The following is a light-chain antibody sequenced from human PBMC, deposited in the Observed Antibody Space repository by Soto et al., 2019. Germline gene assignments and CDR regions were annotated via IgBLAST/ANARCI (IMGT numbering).Light chain of an antibody. CDR2: KTS. CDR3: QYYNNYCWT. V-gene: IGKV1-5*03. Sequence: DIQLTQSPSTLSASVGDRVTFTCRASQSISSWLAWYQQKPGKAPKFLIYKTSNLESGVPSRFSGSGSGTEFTLTISSLQPDDFATYYCQYYNNYCWTFGQGTKVEIK. J-gene: IGKJ1*01. CDR1: QSISSW.